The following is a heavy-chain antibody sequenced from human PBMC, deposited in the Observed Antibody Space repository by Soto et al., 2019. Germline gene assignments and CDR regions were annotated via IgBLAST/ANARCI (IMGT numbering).Heavy chain of an antibody. CDR3: ARVMGSGTVGVFDY. J-gene: IGHJ4*02. CDR2: IYWDNYK. V-gene: IGHV2-5*02. Sequence: QITLKESGPTLVKPTQTLTLTCTFSGFSLSSSGVGVGWIRQPPGKALEWLALIYWDNYKQYSPSLKNRFTITKDTCKTQVVLTMTKMEPVDTGTYYCARVMGSGTVGVFDYWGQGTLVTVSS. D-gene: IGHD6-13*01. CDR1: GFSLSSSGVG.